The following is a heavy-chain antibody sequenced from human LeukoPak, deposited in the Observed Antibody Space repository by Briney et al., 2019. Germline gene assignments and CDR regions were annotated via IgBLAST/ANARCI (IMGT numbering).Heavy chain of an antibody. J-gene: IGHJ2*01. CDR1: GFTFSSYW. D-gene: IGHD5-24*01. CDR3: ARGGDGYNIYWYSDL. V-gene: IGHV3-74*01. Sequence: GGSLRLSCVASGFTFSSYWMHWVRQDPGKGLVWVSRINGDGSSTTYGDSVKGRFTISRDNAKNTLYLQMNSLRAEDTAVYYCARGGDGYNIYWYSDLWSRGTLVTVSS. CDR2: INGDGSST.